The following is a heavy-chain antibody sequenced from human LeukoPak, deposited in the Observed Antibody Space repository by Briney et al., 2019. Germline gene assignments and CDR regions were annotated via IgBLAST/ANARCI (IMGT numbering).Heavy chain of an antibody. CDR1: GYTFTSYD. V-gene: IGHV1-18*01. Sequence: GASVKVYCKASGYTFTSYDISWVRQAPGQGLEWMGWISAYNGDTNYAQKLQGRVTMTTDTSTSTAYMELRSLRSDDTAGYYCARSAWQTTVYFDYWGQGTLVTVSS. J-gene: IGHJ4*02. D-gene: IGHD1-7*01. CDR3: ARSAWQTTVYFDY. CDR2: ISAYNGDT.